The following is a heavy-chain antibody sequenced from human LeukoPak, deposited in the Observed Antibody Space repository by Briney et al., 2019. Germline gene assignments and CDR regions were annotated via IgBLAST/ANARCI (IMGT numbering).Heavy chain of an antibody. V-gene: IGHV4-59*01. D-gene: IGHD5-18*01. CDR3: ARVLGYSYGYFGLEN. CDR1: GGSISSYY. Sequence: AETLSLTCTVSGGSISSYYWSWIRQPPGKGLEWMGYIYYGGSTNYNPSLKSRVTISVATSMTRCSLKLSSGTVADTAVYYCARVLGYSYGYFGLENWGQGTLVTVSS. CDR2: IYYGGST. J-gene: IGHJ1*01.